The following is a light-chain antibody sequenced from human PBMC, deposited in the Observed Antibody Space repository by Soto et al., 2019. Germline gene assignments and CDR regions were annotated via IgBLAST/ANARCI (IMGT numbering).Light chain of an antibody. CDR1: SSDVGGYNY. Sequence: QSALTQYASVSGSPGPSTTISCTVTSSDVGGYNYVSWYQQHPGKAPKLMIYEVSNRPSGVSNRFSGSKSGNTASLTISGLQAEDEADYYCSSYTSSSTYNSVFGTGTKVTVL. CDR3: SSYTSSSTYNSV. CDR2: EVS. J-gene: IGLJ1*01. V-gene: IGLV2-14*01.